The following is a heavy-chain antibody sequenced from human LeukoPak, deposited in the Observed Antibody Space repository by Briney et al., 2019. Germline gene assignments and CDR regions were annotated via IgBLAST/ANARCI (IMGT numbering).Heavy chain of an antibody. CDR1: GGSFSGYY. D-gene: IGHD6-19*01. Sequence: PSETLSLTCAVYGGSFSGYYWSWIRRPPGKGLEWIGEINHSGSTNYNPSLKSRVTISVDTSKNQFSLKLSSVTAADTAVYYCARTPKADYYYGMDVWGKGTTVTVSS. CDR3: ARTPKADYYYGMDV. J-gene: IGHJ6*04. V-gene: IGHV4-34*01. CDR2: INHSGST.